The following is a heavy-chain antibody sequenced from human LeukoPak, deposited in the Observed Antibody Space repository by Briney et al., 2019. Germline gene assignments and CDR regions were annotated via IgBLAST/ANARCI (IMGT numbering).Heavy chain of an antibody. J-gene: IGHJ6*03. V-gene: IGHV3-74*01. CDR3: MRWSHDSGYYYMDV. D-gene: IGHD2-15*01. Sequence: GGSLRLSCAASGFTFSSYWMHWVRQPPGKGLVWVSRIKNDGSTTTYADSVKGRFTVSRDNAKNSLYLEMNSLRAEDTAVYYCMRWSHDSGYYYMDVWGKGTTVTVSS. CDR2: IKNDGSTT. CDR1: GFTFSSYW.